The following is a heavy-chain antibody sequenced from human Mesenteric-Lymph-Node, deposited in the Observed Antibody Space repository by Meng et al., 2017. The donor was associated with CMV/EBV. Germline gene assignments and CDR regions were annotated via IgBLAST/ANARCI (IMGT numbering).Heavy chain of an antibody. D-gene: IGHD2-21*01. V-gene: IGHV3-23*03. Sequence: FTCSSDAMTWVRQAPGKGLEWVSVLYSGDTSPYYVDSVKGRFTISRDNSKNTLYLQMNSLRTEDTAIYYCAKASLRDCGYGSCHGIGHWGQGTLVTVSS. J-gene: IGHJ4*02. CDR1: FTCSSDA. CDR2: LYSGDTSP. CDR3: AKASLRDCGYGSCHGIGH.